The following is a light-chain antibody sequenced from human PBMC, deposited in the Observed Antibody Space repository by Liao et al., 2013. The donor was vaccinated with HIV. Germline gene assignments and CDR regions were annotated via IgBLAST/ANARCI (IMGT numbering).Light chain of an antibody. Sequence: SYELTQPPSVSVSPGQTASITCSGDKLGDKYACWYQQKPGQSPVVVIYKDNKRPSGIPERFSGSNSGNTATLTISGTQALDEADYYCQAWDSTTWVFGGGTKLTVL. V-gene: IGLV3-1*01. J-gene: IGLJ3*02. CDR3: QAWDSTTWV. CDR1: KLGDKY. CDR2: KDN.